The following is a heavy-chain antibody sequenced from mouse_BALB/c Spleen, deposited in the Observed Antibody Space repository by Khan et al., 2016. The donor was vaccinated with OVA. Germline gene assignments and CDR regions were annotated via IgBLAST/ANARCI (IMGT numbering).Heavy chain of an antibody. V-gene: IGHV1S135*01. CDR1: GYSFTTYY. CDR2: IDPFSGGT. CDR3: TRHGYVAWFTY. J-gene: IGHJ3*01. Sequence: EVQLQQSGPELMKPGASVKISCKASGYSFTTYYIHWVMQSHGTSLEWIGYIDPFSGGTTYNQKFKGKATLTVDKSSSTAYIHLTNLTAEDSAVYYCTRHGYVAWFTYWGQGTLVTVSA. D-gene: IGHD2-2*01.